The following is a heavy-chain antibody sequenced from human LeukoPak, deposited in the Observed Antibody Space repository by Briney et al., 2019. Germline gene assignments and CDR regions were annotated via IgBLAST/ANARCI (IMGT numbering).Heavy chain of an antibody. CDR2: IKEDGSEK. V-gene: IGHV3-7*05. D-gene: IGHD5-12*01. CDR1: GFTFKTYW. J-gene: IGHJ4*02. Sequence: GGSLRLSCAASGFTFKTYWMSWVRQAPGKGLEWVANIKEDGSEKYYVDSVKGRFTIFRDNAKNSLYLQMNSLRVEDTAVYYCARLPLTARLHFEYWGQGTLVTVSS. CDR3: ARLPLTARLHFEY.